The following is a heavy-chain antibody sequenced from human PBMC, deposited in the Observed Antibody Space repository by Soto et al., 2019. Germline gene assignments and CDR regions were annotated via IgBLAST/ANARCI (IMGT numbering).Heavy chain of an antibody. D-gene: IGHD3-10*01. J-gene: IGHJ5*02. V-gene: IGHV3-74*01. CDR3: ARDPSGSGSYYDAYNWFDP. CDR1: GFTFSNYW. CDR2: INSDGSRT. Sequence: PGGSLRLSCAASGFTFSNYWMHWVRQASGKGLVWVSRINSDGSRTSYADSVKGRFTISRDNAKNTVYLQMNSLIAEDTAVYYCARDPSGSGSYYDAYNWFDPWGQGT.